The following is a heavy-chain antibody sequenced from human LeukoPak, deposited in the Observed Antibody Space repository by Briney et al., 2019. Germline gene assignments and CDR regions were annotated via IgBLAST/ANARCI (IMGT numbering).Heavy chain of an antibody. J-gene: IGHJ3*02. D-gene: IGHD6-19*01. CDR1: GGSFSGYY. Sequence: SETLSLTCAVYGGSFSGYYWSWFRQPPGKGLEWIGEINHSGSTNYNPSLKSRVTISVDTSKNQFSLKLSSVTAADTAVYYCARWEVWGIAVAGTGAPADAFDIWGQGTMVTVSS. CDR3: ARWEVWGIAVAGTGAPADAFDI. CDR2: INHSGST. V-gene: IGHV4-34*01.